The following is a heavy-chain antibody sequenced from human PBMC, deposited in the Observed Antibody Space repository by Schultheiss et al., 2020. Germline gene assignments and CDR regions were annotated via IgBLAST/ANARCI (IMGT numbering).Heavy chain of an antibody. J-gene: IGHJ6*02. D-gene: IGHD3-9*01. CDR3: AKVRLRYFDWLYHWRHWNYYGMDV. V-gene: IGHV1-2*02. Sequence: ASVKVSCKASGYTFTGYYMHWVRQAPGQGLEWMGWINPNSGGTNYAQKFQGRVTMTRDTSISTAYMELSRLRSDDTAVYYCAKVRLRYFDWLYHWRHWNYYGMDVWGQGTTVTVSS. CDR2: INPNSGGT. CDR1: GYTFTGYY.